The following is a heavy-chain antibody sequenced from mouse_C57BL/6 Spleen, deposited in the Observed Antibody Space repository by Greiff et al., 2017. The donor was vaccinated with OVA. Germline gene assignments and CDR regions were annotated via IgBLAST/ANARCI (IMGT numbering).Heavy chain of an antibody. CDR3: ARDRYFDV. CDR2: IDPEDGET. Sequence: VQLQQSGAELVKPGASVKLSCTASGFNIKDYYMHWVKQRTEQGLEWIGRIDPEDGETKYAPKFQGKATITADTSSNTADLQLSSLTSEDTAVYYCARDRYFDVWGTGTTVTVSS. V-gene: IGHV14-2*01. CDR1: GFNIKDYY. J-gene: IGHJ1*03.